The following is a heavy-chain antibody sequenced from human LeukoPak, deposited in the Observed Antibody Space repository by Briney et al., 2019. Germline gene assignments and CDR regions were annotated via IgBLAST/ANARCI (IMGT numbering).Heavy chain of an antibody. CDR2: ISTYNGNT. Sequence: ASVKVSCRSSGYTFTTYGITWVRQAPGQGLEWMGWISTYNGNTNYAQKLQGRVTMTTDTSTSTAYMELRSLRTNDTAMYYCARDRMDTGTYFDYWGQGTLVTVSS. D-gene: IGHD5-18*01. CDR1: GYTFTTYG. J-gene: IGHJ4*02. V-gene: IGHV1-18*01. CDR3: ARDRMDTGTYFDY.